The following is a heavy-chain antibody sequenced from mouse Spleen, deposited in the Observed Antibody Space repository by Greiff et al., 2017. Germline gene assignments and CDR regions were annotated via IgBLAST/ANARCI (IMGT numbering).Heavy chain of an antibody. D-gene: IGHD2-10*02. CDR1: GYTFTDYN. Sequence: VQLQQSGPELVKPGASVKMSCKASGYTFTDYNMHWVKQSHGKSLEWIGYINPNNGGTSYNQKFKGKATLTVNKSSSTAYMELRSLTSEDSAVYYCARSEGVWSWFAYWGQGTLVTVSA. V-gene: IGHV1-22*01. CDR3: ARSEGVWSWFAY. CDR2: INPNNGGT. J-gene: IGHJ3*01.